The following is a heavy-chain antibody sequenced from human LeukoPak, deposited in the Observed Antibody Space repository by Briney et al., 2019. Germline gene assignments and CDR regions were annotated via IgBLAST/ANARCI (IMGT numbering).Heavy chain of an antibody. Sequence: GGSLRLSCAASGFTFSDYYMSWLRQAPGRGLEWVSSISSSSSYIYYADSVKGRFTISRDNAKNSLYLQMNSLRAEDTAVYYCARVRFGVVFDYWGQGTLVTVSS. D-gene: IGHD3-3*01. CDR1: GFTFSDYY. CDR2: ISSSSSYI. CDR3: ARVRFGVVFDY. V-gene: IGHV3-11*06. J-gene: IGHJ4*02.